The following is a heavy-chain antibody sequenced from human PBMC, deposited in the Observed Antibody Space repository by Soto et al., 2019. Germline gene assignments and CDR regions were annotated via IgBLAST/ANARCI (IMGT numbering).Heavy chain of an antibody. J-gene: IGHJ5*02. Sequence: ASVKVSCKASGYTFTNYGINWVRQAPGQGLEWMGWVSAYNGNTNYAEKFQGRVTMTTATSTSTAYMELGSLRSDDTALYYCARGHCGSTSCYGVTWGQGTLVTVSS. CDR1: GYTFTNYG. V-gene: IGHV1-18*01. CDR2: VSAYNGNT. D-gene: IGHD2-2*01. CDR3: ARGHCGSTSCYGVT.